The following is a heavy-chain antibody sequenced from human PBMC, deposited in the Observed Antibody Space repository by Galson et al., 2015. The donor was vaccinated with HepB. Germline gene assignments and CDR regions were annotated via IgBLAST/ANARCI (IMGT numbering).Heavy chain of an antibody. D-gene: IGHD3-22*01. CDR3: AREARLQYYDDNSAYHGDAFDI. Sequence: SVKVSCKASGGTFSSYAISWVRQAPGQGLEWVGGFIPIFGTSNYAQRFQGRVTMTADKSTSTAYMELSSLRSEDTAVYYCAREARLQYYDDNSAYHGDAFDIWGQGTMVTVSS. CDR2: FIPIFGTS. J-gene: IGHJ3*02. CDR1: GGTFSSYA. V-gene: IGHV1-69*06.